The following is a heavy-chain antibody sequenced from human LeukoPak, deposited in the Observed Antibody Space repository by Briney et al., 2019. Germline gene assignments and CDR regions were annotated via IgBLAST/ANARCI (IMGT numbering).Heavy chain of an antibody. CDR1: GFTVSSNY. CDR3: ARHPACSGGRCYFNFDY. J-gene: IGHJ4*02. Sequence: PGGSLRLSCAASGFTVSSNYMSWVRQAPGKGLEWVSVIYSGGTTYYADSVKGRFTISRDNSKNTLYLQMNSLRAEDTAVFYCARHPACSGGRCYFNFDYWGQGTLVTVSS. CDR2: IYSGGTT. V-gene: IGHV3-66*04. D-gene: IGHD2-15*01.